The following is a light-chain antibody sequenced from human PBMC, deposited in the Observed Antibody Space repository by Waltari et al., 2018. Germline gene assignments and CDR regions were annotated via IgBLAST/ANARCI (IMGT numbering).Light chain of an antibody. V-gene: IGKV1-33*01. CDR3: QQFHDFPV. J-gene: IGKJ4*01. CDR1: QDIANY. CDR2: DAS. Sequence: DVQLTKSPSSLSASLGDRVTITCQASQDIANYLNWYQQRPGKAPQLLIYDASNSERGVPSRFSGGGSGTSFTFTISSLQPEDFATYYCQQFHDFPVFGGGTKVEMK.